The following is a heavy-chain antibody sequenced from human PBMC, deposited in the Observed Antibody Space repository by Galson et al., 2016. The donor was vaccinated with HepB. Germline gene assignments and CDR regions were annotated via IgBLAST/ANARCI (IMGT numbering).Heavy chain of an antibody. Sequence: SLRLSCAASGFTFSSYGMHWVRQAPGKGLEWVAVIWYDGSNKYYADYVKGRFAISRDNSKNTLYLQLNSLRAEDTAVFYCARPRRDYYDSGGFYFEDWGLGTLVTGSS. J-gene: IGHJ4*02. CDR2: IWYDGSNK. CDR3: ARPRRDYYDSGGFYFED. CDR1: GFTFSSYG. D-gene: IGHD3-22*01. V-gene: IGHV3-33*01.